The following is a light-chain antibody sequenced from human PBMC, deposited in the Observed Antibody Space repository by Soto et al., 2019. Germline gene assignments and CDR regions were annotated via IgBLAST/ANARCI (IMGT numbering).Light chain of an antibody. V-gene: IGKV3-15*01. CDR2: GAS. Sequence: EIVMTQSPATLSVSPGERATLSCRASQSVSSNLAWYQQKPGQAPRLLIYGASTRATGIPARFSGSGSGTEFTLTISSLQSEDFAVDYCQQYNNWPITFGPGTKVYIK. CDR3: QQYNNWPIT. J-gene: IGKJ3*01. CDR1: QSVSSN.